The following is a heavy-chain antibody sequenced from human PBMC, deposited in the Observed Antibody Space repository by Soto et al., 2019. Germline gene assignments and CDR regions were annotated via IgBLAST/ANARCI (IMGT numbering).Heavy chain of an antibody. V-gene: IGHV3-23*01. J-gene: IGHJ4*02. D-gene: IGHD3-10*01. Sequence: GGSLRLSCAASGFTFSSYAMSWVRQAPGKGLEWVSAISGSGGSTYYADSVKGRFTISRDNSKNTLYLQMNSLRAEDTAVYYCAKLGVRGVITLREGGYFDYWGQGTLVTVSS. CDR3: AKLGVRGVITLREGGYFDY. CDR1: GFTFSSYA. CDR2: ISGSGGST.